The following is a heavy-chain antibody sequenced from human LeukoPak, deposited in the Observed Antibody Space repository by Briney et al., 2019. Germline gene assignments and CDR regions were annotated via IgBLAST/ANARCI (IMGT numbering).Heavy chain of an antibody. J-gene: IGHJ4*02. CDR3: ARRVFSGWGYYFDY. CDR2: INPSGGST. Sequence: GASVKVSCKASGYTFTSYGISWVRQAPEQGLEWMGIINPSGGSTSYAQKFQGRVTMTRDMSISTAYMELSSLRSDDTAIYYCARRVFSGWGYYFDYWGQGTLVTVSS. CDR1: GYTFTSYG. V-gene: IGHV1-46*01. D-gene: IGHD6-19*01.